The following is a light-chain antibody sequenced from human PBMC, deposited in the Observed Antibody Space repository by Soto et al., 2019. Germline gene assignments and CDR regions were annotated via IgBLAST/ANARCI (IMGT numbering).Light chain of an antibody. CDR3: SSYTRRNTYV. Sequence: QAVVTQPASVSGSPGQAIAISCTGTSVDVGGFEYVSWYQQHPGKVPKLMIYDVNNRPSGVSNRFSGSKSGNTASLTISGLQAEDEADYFCSSYTRRNTYVFGTGTKLTVL. CDR2: DVN. J-gene: IGLJ1*01. V-gene: IGLV2-14*03. CDR1: SVDVGGFEY.